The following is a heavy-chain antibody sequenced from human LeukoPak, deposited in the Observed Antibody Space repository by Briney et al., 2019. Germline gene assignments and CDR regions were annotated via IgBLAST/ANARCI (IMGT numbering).Heavy chain of an antibody. V-gene: IGHV3-23*01. D-gene: IGHD1-7*01. CDR3: ARKAQYNGHYPLDY. CDR2: TSDRGDYT. J-gene: IGHJ4*02. Sequence: GGSLRLSCAASGFTFSDAWMSWVRQAPGKGLGWVSGTSDRGDYTYYADSVKGRFTISRDSSKNTLFLQMNSLRAEDTALYFCARKAQYNGHYPLDYWGQGTLVTVSS. CDR1: GFTFSDAW.